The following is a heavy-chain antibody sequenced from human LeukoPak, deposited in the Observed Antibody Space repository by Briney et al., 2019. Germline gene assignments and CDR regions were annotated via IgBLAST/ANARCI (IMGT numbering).Heavy chain of an antibody. J-gene: IGHJ5*02. D-gene: IGHD6-13*01. Sequence: ASVKVSCKASGGTFSSYAISWVRQAPGQGLEWMGWISAYNGNTNYAQKLRGRVTMTTDTSTSTAYMELRSLRSDDTAVYYCARGRPSGGAAAGPNNWFDPWGQGTLVTVSS. V-gene: IGHV1-18*01. CDR1: GGTFSSYA. CDR3: ARGRPSGGAAAGPNNWFDP. CDR2: ISAYNGNT.